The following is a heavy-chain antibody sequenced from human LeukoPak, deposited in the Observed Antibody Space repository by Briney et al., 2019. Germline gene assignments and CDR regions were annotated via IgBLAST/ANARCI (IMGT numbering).Heavy chain of an antibody. CDR1: GYTFTGYY. CDR2: INPNSGGT. Sequence: GASVKVSCKASGYTFTGYYIHWVRQAPGQGLEWMGWINPNSGGTNYAQKFQGRVTMTRDTSISTAYMELSRLRSDDTAVYYCARSSGWYEFNLPQDYWGQGTLVTVSS. CDR3: ARSSGWYEFNLPQDY. J-gene: IGHJ4*02. D-gene: IGHD6-19*01. V-gene: IGHV1-2*02.